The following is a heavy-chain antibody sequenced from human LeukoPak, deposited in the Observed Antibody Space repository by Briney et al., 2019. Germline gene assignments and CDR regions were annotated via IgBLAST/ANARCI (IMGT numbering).Heavy chain of an antibody. CDR2: INPNSGGT. Sequence: ASVKVSCKASGYTFTGYYMHWVRQAPGQGLEWMGRINPNSGGTNYAQKFQGRVTMTRDTSISTAYMELSRLRSDDTAVYYCARTPDPLDSSGYYYWGQGTLVTVSS. CDR1: GYTFTGYY. J-gene: IGHJ4*02. CDR3: ARTPDPLDSSGYYY. V-gene: IGHV1-2*06. D-gene: IGHD3-22*01.